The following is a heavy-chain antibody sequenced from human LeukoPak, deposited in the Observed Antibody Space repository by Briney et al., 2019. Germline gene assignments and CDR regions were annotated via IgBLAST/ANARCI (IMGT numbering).Heavy chain of an antibody. V-gene: IGHV3-23*01. CDR1: GFTFSSYA. CDR3: ARDLRKPNDY. J-gene: IGHJ4*02. CDR2: NSGGGAST. D-gene: IGHD1-14*01. Sequence: GGSLRLSCAASGFTFSSYAMSWVRQAPGKGLEWVSANSGGGASTYYADSLKGRFTISRDNSKSTLYLQMNSLRAEDTAVYYCARDLRKPNDYWGQGTLVTVSS.